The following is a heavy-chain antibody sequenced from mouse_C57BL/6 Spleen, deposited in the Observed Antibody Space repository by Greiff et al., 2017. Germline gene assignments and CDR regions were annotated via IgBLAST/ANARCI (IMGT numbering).Heavy chain of an antibody. D-gene: IGHD4-1*01. CDR2: INPNNGGT. CDR3: ARWRELGPHYFDY. CDR1: GYTFTDYN. J-gene: IGHJ2*01. V-gene: IGHV1-22*01. Sequence: EVKLMESGPELVKPGASVKMSCKASGYTFTDYNMHWVKQSHGKSLEWIGYINPNNGGTSYNQKFKGKATLTVNKSSSTAYMELRSLTSEDSAVYYCARWRELGPHYFDYWGQGTTLTVSS.